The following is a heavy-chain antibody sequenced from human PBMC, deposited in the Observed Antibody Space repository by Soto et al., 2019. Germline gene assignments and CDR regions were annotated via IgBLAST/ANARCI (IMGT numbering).Heavy chain of an antibody. J-gene: IGHJ3*02. D-gene: IGHD1-26*01. Sequence: ETLSLTCTVSGGSISSSSYYWGWIRQPPGKGLEWIGSIYYSGSTYYNPSLKSRVTISVDTSKNQFSLKLSSVTAADTAVCYCARHSGIVGATLQGGAFDIWGQGTMVTVSS. CDR3: ARHSGIVGATLQGGAFDI. V-gene: IGHV4-39*01. CDR2: IYYSGST. CDR1: GGSISSSSYY.